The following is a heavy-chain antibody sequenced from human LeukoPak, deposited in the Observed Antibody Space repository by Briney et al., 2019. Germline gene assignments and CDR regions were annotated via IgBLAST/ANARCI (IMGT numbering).Heavy chain of an antibody. CDR1: GGSVSSGSYY. D-gene: IGHD2-2*01. Sequence: PSETLSLTCTVSGGSVSSGSYYWSWIRQPPGKGLEWIGYIYYSGSTNCNPSLKSRVTISVDTSKNQFSLKLSSVTAADTAVYYCAREGMPGPGPLDYWGQGTLVTVSS. J-gene: IGHJ4*02. CDR2: IYYSGST. V-gene: IGHV4-61*01. CDR3: AREGMPGPGPLDY.